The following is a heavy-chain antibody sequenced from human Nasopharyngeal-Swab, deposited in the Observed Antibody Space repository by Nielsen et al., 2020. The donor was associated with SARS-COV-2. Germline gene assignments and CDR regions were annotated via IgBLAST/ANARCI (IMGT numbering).Heavy chain of an antibody. D-gene: IGHD6-25*01. CDR2: IYPGDSDT. CDR3: ARPLAAASYYFDY. Sequence: GGSLRLSCKVSGYSFIDYWIGWVRQMPGRGLEWMGIIYPGDSDTRYNPSFQGQVTISADNSISTAYLQLGSLKASDSAMYYCARPLAAASYYFDYWGQGTLVTVSS. V-gene: IGHV5-51*01. CDR1: GYSFIDYW. J-gene: IGHJ4*02.